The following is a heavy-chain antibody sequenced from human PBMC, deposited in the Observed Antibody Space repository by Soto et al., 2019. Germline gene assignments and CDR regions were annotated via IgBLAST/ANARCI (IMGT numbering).Heavy chain of an antibody. Sequence: QVHLVQSGGEVKKPGASVKVSCKASGYTLKNYGIGWVRQAPGLGPEWVGWIKVDNGDTKYAEKLQGGVTLTTDTSTSTAYMELRNLRSDDTAFYYCARSRYYFDYWGQGTLVTVSS. CDR3: ARSRYYFDY. V-gene: IGHV1-18*01. CDR1: GYTLKNYG. CDR2: IKVDNGDT. J-gene: IGHJ4*02.